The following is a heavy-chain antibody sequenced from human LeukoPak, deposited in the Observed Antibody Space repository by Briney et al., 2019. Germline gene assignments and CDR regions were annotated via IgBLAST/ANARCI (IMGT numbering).Heavy chain of an antibody. CDR3: AREGVAAAVDYYYGMDV. D-gene: IGHD6-13*01. CDR2: ISSSSSTI. V-gene: IGHV3-48*02. CDR1: GFTFSSYS. J-gene: IGHJ6*02. Sequence: GGSLRLSCAASGFTFSSYSMNWVHQAPGKGLERVSYISSSSSTIYYADSVKGRFTISRGNAKNSLYLQMNSLRDEDTAVYYCAREGVAAAVDYYYGMDVWGQGTTVTVSS.